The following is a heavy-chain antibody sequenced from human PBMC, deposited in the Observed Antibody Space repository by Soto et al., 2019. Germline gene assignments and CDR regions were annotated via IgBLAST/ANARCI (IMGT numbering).Heavy chain of an antibody. CDR3: GSGTSGWYLDY. V-gene: IGHV3-23*01. D-gene: IGHD6-19*01. CDR1: GFTFSSYA. J-gene: IGHJ4*02. CDR2: ISGSGGST. Sequence: EVQLLESGGGLVQPGGSLRLSCAASGFTFSSYAMSWVRQAPGKGLEWVSVISGSGGSTYYADSVKGRFTISRDNSKNTLYLQMNSLRDEHTAVYYCGSGTSGWYLDYWGQGTVVIVSS.